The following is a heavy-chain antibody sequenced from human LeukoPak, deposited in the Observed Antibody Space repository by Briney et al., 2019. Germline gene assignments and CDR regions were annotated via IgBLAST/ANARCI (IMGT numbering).Heavy chain of an antibody. CDR1: GFTFSSYW. CDR2: IKQDGSEK. CDR3: ARDRAAAVNPDGFIPGIAAAGHVLGENDY. D-gene: IGHD6-13*01. V-gene: IGHV3-7*01. Sequence: PGGSLRLSCAASGFTFSSYWMSWVRQAPGKGLEWVANIKQDGSEKYYVDSVKGRFTISRDNAKNSLYLQMNSLRAEDTAVYYCARDRAAAVNPDGFIPGIAAAGHVLGENDYWGQGTLVTVSS. J-gene: IGHJ4*02.